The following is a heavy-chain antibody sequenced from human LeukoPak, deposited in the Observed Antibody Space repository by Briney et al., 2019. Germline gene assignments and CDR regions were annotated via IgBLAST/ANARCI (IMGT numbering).Heavy chain of an antibody. CDR3: TAGTGRSDFDY. D-gene: IGHD3/OR15-3a*01. CDR1: GFTFSNAW. J-gene: IGHJ4*02. Sequence: GGSLRLSCAASGFTFSNAWMSWVRQAPGRGLEWVGRIKRKGDDGTIDYAAPVKGRLSISRDDSKDTLYLQMNSLKSEDTAVYYCTAGTGRSDFDYWGQGTLVTVSS. V-gene: IGHV3-15*01. CDR2: IKRKGDDGTI.